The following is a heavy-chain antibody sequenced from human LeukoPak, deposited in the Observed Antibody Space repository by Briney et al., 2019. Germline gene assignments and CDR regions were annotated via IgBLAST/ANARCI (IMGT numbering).Heavy chain of an antibody. CDR2: ISGSGGNT. CDR1: GFTFSSYG. CDR3: ANGPVGGQMDY. Sequence: GGSLRLSCAASGFTFSSYGMSWVRQAPGKGLEWVSSISGSGGNTYYADSVKGRFTISRDNSKNTLFLHMNSLRAEDTAVYYCANGPVGGQMDYWGQGTLVTVSS. J-gene: IGHJ4*02. D-gene: IGHD1-26*01. V-gene: IGHV3-23*01.